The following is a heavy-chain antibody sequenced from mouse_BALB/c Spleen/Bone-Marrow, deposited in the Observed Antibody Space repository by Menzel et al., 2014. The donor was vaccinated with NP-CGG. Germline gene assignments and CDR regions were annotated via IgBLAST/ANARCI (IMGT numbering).Heavy chain of an antibody. J-gene: IGHJ4*01. CDR3: ATEVSGIYYAMDY. Sequence: EVKLMESGAELVRPGASVKISCKAFGYTFTNHHINWAKQRPGQGLDWIGYINPYNDYTSYNQKFKGKATLTVDKSSSTAYMELSSLTSEDSAVYYCATEVSGIYYAMDYWGQGTSVTVSS. D-gene: IGHD2-10*02. CDR1: GYTFTNHH. CDR2: INPYNDYT. V-gene: IGHV1S45*01.